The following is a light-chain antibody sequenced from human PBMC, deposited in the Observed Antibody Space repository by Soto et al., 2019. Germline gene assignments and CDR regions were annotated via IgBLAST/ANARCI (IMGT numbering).Light chain of an antibody. CDR1: QSVSNSY. V-gene: IGKV3-20*01. J-gene: IGKJ2*01. CDR3: QQYSSLPHT. Sequence: ESVLTQSPGTLSLSPGERVTLSCRASQSVSNSYFAWYQQKPGQAPRLLIYGISTRATGIPDRFSGSGSGTDFTLTINRLEPEDFVVYYCQQYSSLPHTFGQGTTLEVK. CDR2: GIS.